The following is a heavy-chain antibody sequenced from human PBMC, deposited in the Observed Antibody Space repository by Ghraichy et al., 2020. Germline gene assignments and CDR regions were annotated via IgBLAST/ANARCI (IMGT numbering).Heavy chain of an antibody. CDR3: ARIEISDFPPRMDV. CDR2: INHSGNT. J-gene: IGHJ6*02. D-gene: IGHD3/OR15-3a*01. V-gene: IGHV4-34*01. Sequence: ESLNISCAVSGGSFSGHYWTWIRQPPGKGPEWIGEINHSGNTNYKSSLKSRVTISVDTSKNQFSLKLSSVTAADTAVYYCARIEISDFPPRMDVWGQGTTVTVSS. CDR1: GGSFSGHY.